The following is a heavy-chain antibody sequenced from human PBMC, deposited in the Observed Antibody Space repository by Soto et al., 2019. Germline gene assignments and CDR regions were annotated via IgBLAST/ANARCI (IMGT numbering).Heavy chain of an antibody. CDR3: ARGGALSTSWYWGDGLDS. CDR1: GFTFTNYW. V-gene: IGHV3-74*01. D-gene: IGHD6-13*01. CDR2: INSDGSST. J-gene: IGHJ4*02. Sequence: EMQLVESGGGLVQPGGSLRLSCAASGFTFTNYWMQWVRQAPGKGLVWVSRINSDGSSTSHADSVKGRFTISRDNAKKTLYLQMSSLRAEDTAVNYCARGGALSTSWYWGDGLDSWGQGTQVTVSS.